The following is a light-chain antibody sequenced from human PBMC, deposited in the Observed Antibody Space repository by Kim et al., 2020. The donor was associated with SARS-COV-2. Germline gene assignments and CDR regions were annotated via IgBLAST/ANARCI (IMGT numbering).Light chain of an antibody. J-gene: IGKJ3*01. CDR2: GAS. CDR3: QQYGSSPFT. Sequence: SPGERATLSGRASESVSSNFLAWYQQKAGQAPRLLIYGASRRATGIPDRFSGSGSGTDFTLTISRLEPEDFAVYYCQQYGSSPFTFGPGTKVDIK. CDR1: ESVSSNF. V-gene: IGKV3-20*01.